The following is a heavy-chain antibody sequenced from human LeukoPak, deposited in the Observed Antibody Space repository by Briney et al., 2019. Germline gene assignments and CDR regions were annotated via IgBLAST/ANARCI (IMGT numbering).Heavy chain of an antibody. V-gene: IGHV3-20*04. Sequence: GGSLRLSCAASGFTFDDYGMSWVRQAPGKGLEWVSGINWNGGSTGYADPVKGRFTISRDNAKNFLYLQMNSLRAEDTALYYCARDRYCSGGSCYYFDYWGQGTLVTVSS. CDR3: ARDRYCSGGSCYYFDY. J-gene: IGHJ4*02. CDR2: INWNGGST. CDR1: GFTFDDYG. D-gene: IGHD2-15*01.